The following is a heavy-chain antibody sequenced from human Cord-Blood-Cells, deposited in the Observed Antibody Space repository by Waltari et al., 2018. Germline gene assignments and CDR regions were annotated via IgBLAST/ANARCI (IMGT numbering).Heavy chain of an antibody. CDR2: IYYRGST. Sequence: QVQLQESGPGLVKPSETLSLTCTVSGGSISRYYWSWIRQPPGKGLEWIGYIYYRGSTHYTPSLKSPFTISVDTPKNHFSLKLSSVTAADTAVYYCAGGYSGSYYDYWGQGTLVTVSS. J-gene: IGHJ4*02. CDR1: GGSISRYY. D-gene: IGHD1-26*01. V-gene: IGHV4-59*01. CDR3: AGGYSGSYYDY.